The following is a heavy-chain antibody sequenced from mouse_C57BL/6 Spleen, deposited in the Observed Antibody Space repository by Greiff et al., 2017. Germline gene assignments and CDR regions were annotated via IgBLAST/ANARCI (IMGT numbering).Heavy chain of an antibody. CDR2: IDPSDSYT. CDR3: AVYYYGSGAY. D-gene: IGHD1-1*01. V-gene: IGHV1-69*01. J-gene: IGHJ3*01. Sequence: QVQLQQPGAELVMPGASVKLSCTASGYTFTSYWMHWVKQRPGQGLEWIGEIDPSDSYTNYNQKFKGKSTLTVDKSSSTAYMQLSSLTSEDSAVYYCAVYYYGSGAYWGQGTLVTVSA. CDR1: GYTFTSYW.